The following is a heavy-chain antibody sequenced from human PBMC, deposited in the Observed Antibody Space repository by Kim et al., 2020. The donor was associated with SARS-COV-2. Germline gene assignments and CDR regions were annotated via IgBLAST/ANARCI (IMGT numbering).Heavy chain of an antibody. CDR3: AKDVQLLLDY. V-gene: IGHV3-30*18. CDR2: ISYDGSNK. J-gene: IGHJ4*02. Sequence: GGSLRLSCAASGFTFSSYGMHWVRQAPGKGLEWVAVISYDGSNKYYADSVKGRFTISRDNSKNTLYLQMNSLRAEDTAVYYCAKDVQLLLDYWGQGTLVTVSS. CDR1: GFTFSSYG. D-gene: IGHD2-2*01.